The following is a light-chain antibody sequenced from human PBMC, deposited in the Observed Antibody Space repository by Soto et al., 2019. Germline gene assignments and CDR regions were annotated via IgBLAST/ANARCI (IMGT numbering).Light chain of an antibody. Sequence: QLVLTQSSSASASLGSSVKLTCTLNSGHSSYIIAWHQQQPGKAPRFLMKLEGSGSYNKGSGVPDRFSGSSSGADRYLTISNLPFEDEADYYCETWDSNFIWVFGGGTKLTVL. CDR1: SGHSSYI. CDR3: ETWDSNFIWV. V-gene: IGLV4-60*02. CDR2: LEGSGSY. J-gene: IGLJ3*02.